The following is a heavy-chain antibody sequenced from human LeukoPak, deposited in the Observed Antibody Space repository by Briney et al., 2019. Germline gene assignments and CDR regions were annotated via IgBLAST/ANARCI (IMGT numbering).Heavy chain of an antibody. V-gene: IGHV4-4*09. J-gene: IGHJ2*01. CDR1: GGSISSYY. Sequence: SETLSLTCTVSGGSISSYYWSWIRQPPGKGLEWIEYIYTSGSTNYNPSLKSRVTISVDTSKNQFSLKLSSVTAADTAVYYCASSPTYYDILTGSESWYFDLWGRGTLVTVSS. D-gene: IGHD3-9*01. CDR2: IYTSGST. CDR3: ASSPTYYDILTGSESWYFDL.